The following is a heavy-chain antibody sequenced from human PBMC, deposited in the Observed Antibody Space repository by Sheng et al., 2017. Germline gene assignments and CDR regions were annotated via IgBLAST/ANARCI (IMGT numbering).Heavy chain of an antibody. J-gene: IGHJ2*01. V-gene: IGHV1-18*01. Sequence: QVQLVQSGAEVKKPGASVKVSCKASGYTFTSYGISWVRQAPGQGLEWMGWISAYNGNTNYAQKLQGRVTMTTDTSTSTAYMELRSLRSDDTAVYYCARDYYDYGDPRLGWYFDLWGRGTLVTVSS. CDR1: GYTFTSYG. D-gene: IGHD4-17*01. CDR3: ARDYYDYGDPRLGWYFDL. CDR2: ISAYNGNT.